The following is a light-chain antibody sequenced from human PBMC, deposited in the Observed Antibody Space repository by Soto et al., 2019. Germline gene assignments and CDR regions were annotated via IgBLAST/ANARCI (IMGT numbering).Light chain of an antibody. V-gene: IGLV2-11*01. CDR1: SSDVGGYNY. J-gene: IGLJ1*01. CDR3: CSNAGSHLDYV. Sequence: QSALTQPRSVSGSPGQSVTISCTGTSSDVGGYNYVSWYQHHPGRAPKLMIYDVSKRPSGVPDRFSGSKSGNTASLTISGLQAEDEADYYCCSNAGSHLDYVFGTGTKLTVL. CDR2: DVS.